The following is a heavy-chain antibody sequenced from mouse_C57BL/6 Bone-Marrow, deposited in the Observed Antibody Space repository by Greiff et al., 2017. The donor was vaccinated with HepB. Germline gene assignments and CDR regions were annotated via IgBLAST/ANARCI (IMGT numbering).Heavy chain of an antibody. CDR3: ARHWDYYAMDY. Sequence: EVMLVESGGDLVKPGGSLKLSCAASGFTFSSYGMSWVRQTPDKRLEWVATISSGGSYTYYPDSVKGRFTISRDNAKNTLYLQMSSLKSEDTAMYYCARHWDYYAMDYWGQGTSVTVSS. V-gene: IGHV5-6*02. CDR1: GFTFSSYG. D-gene: IGHD4-1*01. CDR2: ISSGGSYT. J-gene: IGHJ4*01.